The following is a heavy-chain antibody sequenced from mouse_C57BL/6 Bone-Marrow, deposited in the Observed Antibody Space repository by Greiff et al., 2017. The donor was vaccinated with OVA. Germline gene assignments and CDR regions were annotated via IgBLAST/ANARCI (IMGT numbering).Heavy chain of an antibody. Sequence: ESGPGLVKPSQSLSLTCSVTGYSITSGYYWNWIRQFPGNKLEWMGYISYDGSNNYNPSLKNRISITRDTSKNQFFLKLNSVTTEDTATYYCARAHSFFDYWGQGTTLTVSS. V-gene: IGHV3-6*01. CDR2: ISYDGSN. D-gene: IGHD2-12*01. J-gene: IGHJ2*01. CDR1: GYSITSGYY. CDR3: ARAHSFFDY.